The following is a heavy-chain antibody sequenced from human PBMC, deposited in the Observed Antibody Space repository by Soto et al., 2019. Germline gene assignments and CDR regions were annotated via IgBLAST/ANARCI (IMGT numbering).Heavy chain of an antibody. CDR3: VTEVSLRENWLLDV. CDR2: ISGSGGST. D-gene: IGHD1-1*01. CDR1: GFTFISYA. Sequence: GGSLRVSCIASGFTFISYAMSWVRQAPGKGLEWVSAISGSGGSTYYADPVKGRFTISRGNSKNTLYLQMNSLRAEDTAVSEAVTEVSLRENWLLDV. V-gene: IGHV3-23*01. J-gene: IGHJ6*01.